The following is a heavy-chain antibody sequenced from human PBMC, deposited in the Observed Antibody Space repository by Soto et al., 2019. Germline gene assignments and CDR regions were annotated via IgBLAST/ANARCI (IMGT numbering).Heavy chain of an antibody. CDR2: IYYSGST. CDR3: ARDRRGSGLGDGMDV. D-gene: IGHD3-10*01. CDR1: GGSISSGDYY. V-gene: IGHV4-30-4*01. Sequence: KTSETLSLTCTVSGGSISSGDYYWSWIRQPPGKGLEWIGYIYYSGSTYYNPSLKSRVTISVDTSKNQFSLKLSSVTAADTAVYYCARDRRGSGLGDGMDVWGQGTTVTVSS. J-gene: IGHJ6*02.